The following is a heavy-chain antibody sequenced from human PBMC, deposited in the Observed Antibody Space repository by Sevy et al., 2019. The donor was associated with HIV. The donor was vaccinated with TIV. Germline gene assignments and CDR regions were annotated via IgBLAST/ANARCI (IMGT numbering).Heavy chain of an antibody. Sequence: GGSLRLSCEVSGFKFSDYGMNWARQAPGKGLEWVAVIWNDGSKKFYVDSVKGRFTISRENFKNTLYVAMDSQRVEDTAVYYGATNGQWLRDCCTACQSAEYFEHWGQGALVTVSS. D-gene: IGHD5-12*01. CDR1: GFKFSDYG. V-gene: IGHV3-33*08. J-gene: IGHJ1*01. CDR2: IWNDGSKK. CDR3: ATNGQWLRDCCTACQSAEYFEH.